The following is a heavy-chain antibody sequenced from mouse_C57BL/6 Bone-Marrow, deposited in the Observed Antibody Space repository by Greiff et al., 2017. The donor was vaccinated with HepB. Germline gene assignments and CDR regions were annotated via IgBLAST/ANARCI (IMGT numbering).Heavy chain of an antibody. V-gene: IGHV1-54*01. Sequence: VQLQQSGAELVRPGTSVKVSCKASGYAFTNYLIEWVKQRPGQGLEWIGVINPGSGGTNYNEKFKGKATLTADKSSSTAYMQLSSLTSEDSAVYFCARSSRGSTPFSYWGQVTLVTVSA. D-gene: IGHD1-2*01. CDR2: INPGSGGT. J-gene: IGHJ3*01. CDR3: ARSSRGSTPFSY. CDR1: GYAFTNYL.